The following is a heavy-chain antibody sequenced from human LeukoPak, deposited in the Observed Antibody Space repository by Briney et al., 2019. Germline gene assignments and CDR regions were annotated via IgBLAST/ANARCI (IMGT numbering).Heavy chain of an antibody. D-gene: IGHD3-10*01. CDR3: AKDISGSGSYYLDY. CDR1: GFTFSSYS. CDR2: ISSSSSYI. J-gene: IGHJ4*02. Sequence: GGSLRLSCAAFGFTFSSYSMNWVRQAPGKGLEWVSSISSSSSYIYYADSVKGRFTISRDNAKNSLYLQMNSLRAEDTALYYCAKDISGSGSYYLDYWGQGTLVTVSS. V-gene: IGHV3-21*04.